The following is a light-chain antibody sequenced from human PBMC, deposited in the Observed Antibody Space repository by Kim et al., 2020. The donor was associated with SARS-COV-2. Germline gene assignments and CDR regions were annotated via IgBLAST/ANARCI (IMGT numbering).Light chain of an antibody. J-gene: IGKJ1*01. CDR1: QGISSY. CDR2: AAS. V-gene: IGKV1-8*01. Sequence: ASTGNRGTITCRASQGISSYLAWYQQKPGKAPKLLIYAASTLQSGVPSRFSGSGSGTDFTLTISCLQSEDFATYYCQQYYSYPRTFGQGTKVDIK. CDR3: QQYYSYPRT.